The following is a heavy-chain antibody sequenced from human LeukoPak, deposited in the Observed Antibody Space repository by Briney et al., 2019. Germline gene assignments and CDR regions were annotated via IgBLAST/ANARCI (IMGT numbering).Heavy chain of an antibody. Sequence: SETLSLTCTVSGGSISSYYWSWIRQPPGKGLEWIVYIYTSGSTNYNPSLKSRVTISVDTSKNQFSLKLSSVTAADTAVYYCARRYCSSTSCPFDYWGQGTLVTVSS. V-gene: IGHV4-4*09. J-gene: IGHJ4*02. CDR3: ARRYCSSTSCPFDY. CDR2: IYTSGST. CDR1: GGSISSYY. D-gene: IGHD2-2*01.